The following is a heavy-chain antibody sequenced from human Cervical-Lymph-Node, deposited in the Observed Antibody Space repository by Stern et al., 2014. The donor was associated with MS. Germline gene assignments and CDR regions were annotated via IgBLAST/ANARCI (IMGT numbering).Heavy chain of an antibody. Sequence: QLQLQESGPGLVKPSETLSLTCAVSGDSISSYTHYWAWIRQPPGKGLEWIGSFYYVGATSNPPSLKRPVTIPVATPKNPFPLGLISVTAADTAVYYCAKHACTGAACPFDLWGQGTLVTVSS. CDR1: GDSISSYTHY. D-gene: IGHD2-8*02. CDR3: AKHACTGAACPFDL. J-gene: IGHJ4*02. CDR2: FYYVGAT. V-gene: IGHV4-39*01.